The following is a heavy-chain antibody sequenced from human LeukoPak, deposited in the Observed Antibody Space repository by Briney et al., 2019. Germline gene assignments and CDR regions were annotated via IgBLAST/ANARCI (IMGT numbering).Heavy chain of an antibody. CDR3: SRDHFRTGTTRAPWFDP. CDR2: ISTGTYGATT. J-gene: IGHJ5*02. D-gene: IGHD1-1*01. V-gene: IGHV3-49*04. CDR1: GFHFGDYA. Sequence: PGVSLRLSCRGSGFHFGDYAFSWVRRAPGKGLEGVAFISTGTYGATTEYAASLRGRFSLSRDDSDSVAYLQMNSLKIEDTAVYYCSRDHFRTGTTRAPWFDPWGQGTRVTVSS.